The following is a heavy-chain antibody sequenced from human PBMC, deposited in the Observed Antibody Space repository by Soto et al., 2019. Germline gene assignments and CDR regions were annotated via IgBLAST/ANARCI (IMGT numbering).Heavy chain of an antibody. Sequence: SETLSLTCTVSGGSISSGGYYWSWIRQHPGKGLEWIGYIYYSGSTYYNPSLKSRVTISVDTSKNQFSLKLSSVTAADTAVYYCADSGGASRGGSSYYYFGLDLWGQGTTVTVSS. CDR3: ADSGGASRGGSSYYYFGLDL. V-gene: IGHV4-31*03. J-gene: IGHJ6*02. CDR1: GGSISSGGYY. D-gene: IGHD3-10*01. CDR2: IYYSGST.